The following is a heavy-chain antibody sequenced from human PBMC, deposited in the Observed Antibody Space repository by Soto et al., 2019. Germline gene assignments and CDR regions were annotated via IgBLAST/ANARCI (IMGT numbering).Heavy chain of an antibody. CDR2: IYYSGST. Sequence: SETLSLTCTVSGGSISSGGYYWSWIRQHPGKGLEWIGYIYYSGSTYYNPSLKSRVTISVDTSKNQFSLKLSSVTAADTAVYYCARADYDSWSGYPNWFDPWGQGTLVSVSS. J-gene: IGHJ5*02. D-gene: IGHD3-3*01. V-gene: IGHV4-31*03. CDR3: ARADYDSWSGYPNWFDP. CDR1: GGSISSGGYY.